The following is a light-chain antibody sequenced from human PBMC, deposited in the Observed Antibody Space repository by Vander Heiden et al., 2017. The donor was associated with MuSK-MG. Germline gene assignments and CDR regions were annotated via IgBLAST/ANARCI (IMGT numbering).Light chain of an antibody. CDR1: QNINSY. CDR3: QQSDNATYT. Sequence: DIQMTQSPSSLSASVGDRVAITCRASQNINSYVNWYQQKPGEVPRLLIYVASTLESGVPSRFSGSGSGTDFTLIISNLQPEDFATYYCQQSDNATYTFGQGTKVEIK. J-gene: IGKJ2*01. V-gene: IGKV1-39*01. CDR2: VAS.